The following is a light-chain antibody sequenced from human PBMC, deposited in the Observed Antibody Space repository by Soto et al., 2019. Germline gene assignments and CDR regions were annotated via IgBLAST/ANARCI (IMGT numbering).Light chain of an antibody. CDR1: SPNIGGNS. V-gene: IGLV1-51*01. Sequence: QSVMTQPPSVSAAPGQRVTISCSGSSPNIGGNSVSWYQQLPGTAPKLLIYDDDKRPSGIPDRFSGSKSGTSATLGITGFQTGDEADHYCGSWDSSLSAYVFGTGTKLTVL. CDR3: GSWDSSLSAYV. J-gene: IGLJ1*01. CDR2: DDD.